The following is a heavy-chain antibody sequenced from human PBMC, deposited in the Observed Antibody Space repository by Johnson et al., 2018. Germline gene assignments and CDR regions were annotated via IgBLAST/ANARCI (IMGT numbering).Heavy chain of an antibody. Sequence: QVQLVQSGAEVKKPGSSVKVSCKASGVNFRRHAITWVRQAPGQGLEWMGGIIPIFGRPTYAQKFQGRVTMTADESTSTAYMDLSSLRSADTATNFWAREGKVELDALRQTLYFNGMDVWGQGTTVTVSS. CDR3: AREGKVELDALRQTLYFNGMDV. D-gene: IGHD1-7*01. CDR1: GVNFRRHA. CDR2: IIPIFGRP. V-gene: IGHV1-69*01. J-gene: IGHJ6*02.